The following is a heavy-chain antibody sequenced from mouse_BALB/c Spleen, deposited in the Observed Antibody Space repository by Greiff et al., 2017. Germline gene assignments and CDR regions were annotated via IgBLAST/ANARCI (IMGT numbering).Heavy chain of an antibody. CDR2: IDPANGNT. CDR3: ASYGSFDY. D-gene: IGHD1-1*01. Sequence: VHVKQSGAELVKPGASVKLSCTASGFNIKDTYMHWVKQRPEQGLEWIGRIDPANGNTKYDPKFQGKATITADTSSNTAYLQLSSLTSEDTAVYYCASYGSFDYWGQGTTLTVSS. V-gene: IGHV14-3*02. CDR1: GFNIKDTY. J-gene: IGHJ2*01.